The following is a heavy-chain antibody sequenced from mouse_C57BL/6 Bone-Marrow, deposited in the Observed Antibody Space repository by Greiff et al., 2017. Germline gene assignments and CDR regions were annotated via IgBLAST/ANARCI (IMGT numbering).Heavy chain of an antibody. CDR3: ARGGNYGGYYFDY. J-gene: IGHJ2*01. D-gene: IGHD2-1*01. CDR1: GYTFTTYP. V-gene: IGHV1-47*01. CDR2: FHPYNDDT. Sequence: QVQLKESGAELVKPGASVKMSCKASGYTFTTYPIEWMKQNHGKSLEWIGNFHPYNDDTKYNDKFKGKATLTVEKSSSTVYLELSRLTSDDSAVYYCARGGNYGGYYFDYWGQGTTLTVSS.